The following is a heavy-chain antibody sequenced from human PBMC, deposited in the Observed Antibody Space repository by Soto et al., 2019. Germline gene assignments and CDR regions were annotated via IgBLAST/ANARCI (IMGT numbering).Heavy chain of an antibody. D-gene: IGHD3-3*01. Sequence: PSETLSLTCSVSDGSISRSNWWSWVRQPPGKGLEWIGDIHHSGSTNYNPSLKSRVTISLDKSKNHFSLNLSSVTAADTAVYYCAMEWLLPGYYYGMDVWGQGTTVTVSS. J-gene: IGHJ6*02. CDR2: IHHSGST. V-gene: IGHV4-4*02. CDR1: DGSISRSNW. CDR3: AMEWLLPGYYYGMDV.